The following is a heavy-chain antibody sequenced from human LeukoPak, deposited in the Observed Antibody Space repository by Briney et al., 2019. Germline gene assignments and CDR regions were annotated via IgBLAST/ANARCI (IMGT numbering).Heavy chain of an antibody. Sequence: GGSLRLSCAASGFTFSIYAMHWVRQAPGKGLEWVAVISYDESTKYNADSVKGRFTISRDNSKNTLYLQMNSLRDGDTAVYYCAREGNNYYYYMDVWGKGTTVTVSS. J-gene: IGHJ6*03. V-gene: IGHV3-30*04. CDR1: GFTFSIYA. CDR2: ISYDESTK. CDR3: AREGNNYYYYMDV.